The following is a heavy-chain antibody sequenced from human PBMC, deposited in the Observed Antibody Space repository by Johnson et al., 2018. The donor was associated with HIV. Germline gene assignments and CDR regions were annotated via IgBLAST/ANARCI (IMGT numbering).Heavy chain of an antibody. CDR3: ARVLWVAAAGTGAFDI. D-gene: IGHD6-13*01. CDR2: IKQDGSEK. V-gene: IGHV3-7*04. J-gene: IGHJ3*02. Sequence: VQLVESGGGVVQPGRSLRLSCAASGFTFSSYWMSWVRQAPGKGLEWVANIKQDGSEKYYVDSVKGRFTISRDNAKNSLYLQMNSLRAEDTAVYYCARVLWVAAAGTGAFDIWGQGTMVTVSS. CDR1: GFTFSSYW.